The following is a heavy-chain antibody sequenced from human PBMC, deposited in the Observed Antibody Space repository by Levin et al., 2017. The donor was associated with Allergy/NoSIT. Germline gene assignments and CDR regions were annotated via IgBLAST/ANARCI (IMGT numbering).Heavy chain of an antibody. D-gene: IGHD1-1*01. Sequence: GESLISCQTSGYSFATYWIAWVRQMPGKGLEWMGTIYAGDSSTRYSPSFQGQVTMSVDKSLSTAYLQWSSLQASDTAIYYCARRWNWNDGSFDYWGQGALVTVSS. V-gene: IGHV5-51*01. J-gene: IGHJ4*02. CDR3: ARRWNWNDGSFDY. CDR1: GYSFATYW. CDR2: IYAGDSST.